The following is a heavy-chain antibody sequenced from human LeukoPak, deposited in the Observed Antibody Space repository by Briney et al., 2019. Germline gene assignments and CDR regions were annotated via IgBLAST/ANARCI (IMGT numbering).Heavy chain of an antibody. CDR2: INTNTGNS. J-gene: IGHJ4*02. CDR3: ARAELSCSGSTCFSY. CDR1: GYTFTTYA. V-gene: IGHV7-4-1*02. Sequence: ASVKVSCKASGYTFTTYAINWVRQAPGQGLEWMGWINTNTGNSTYAQGFTGRFVFSLDTSVSTAYLQISSLRAEDTAVYYCARAELSCSGSTCFSYWGQGTLVTVSS. D-gene: IGHD2-15*01.